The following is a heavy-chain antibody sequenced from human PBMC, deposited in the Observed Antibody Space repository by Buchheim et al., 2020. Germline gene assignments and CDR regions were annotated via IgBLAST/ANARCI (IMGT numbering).Heavy chain of an antibody. CDR2: ISGSGGST. Sequence: EVQLLESGGGLVQPGGSLRLSCAASGFTFSSYAMSWVRQAPGKGLEWVSAISGSGGSTYYADSVKGRFTISRDNSKNTLYLQRNSLRAEDTAVYYCAKGEAIFGVVIIRGFDYWGQGTL. D-gene: IGHD3-3*01. V-gene: IGHV3-23*01. J-gene: IGHJ4*02. CDR3: AKGEAIFGVVIIRGFDY. CDR1: GFTFSSYA.